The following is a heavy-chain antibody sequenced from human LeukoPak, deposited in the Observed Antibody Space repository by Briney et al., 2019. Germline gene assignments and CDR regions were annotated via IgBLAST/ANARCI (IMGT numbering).Heavy chain of an antibody. V-gene: IGHV1-69*13. CDR2: IIPIFGTA. CDR3: ARAGQDWYFGEPAGY. D-gene: IGHD3-10*01. J-gene: IGHJ4*02. CDR1: GGTFSSYA. Sequence: ASVKVSCKASGGTFSSYAISWVRQAPGQGLEWMGGIIPIFGTANYAQKFQGRVTITADESTSTAYMELSSLRSEDTAVYYCARAGQDWYFGEPAGYWGQGTLVTVSS.